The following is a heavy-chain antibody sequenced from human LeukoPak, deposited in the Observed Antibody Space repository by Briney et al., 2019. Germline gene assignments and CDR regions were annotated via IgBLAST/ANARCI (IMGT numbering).Heavy chain of an antibody. CDR3: AIGRAMIVVVPLDY. J-gene: IGHJ4*02. CDR2: ISAYSGGT. D-gene: IGHD3-22*01. V-gene: IGHV1-2*02. Sequence: GASVKVSCKASGYTFTSYGISWVRQAPGQGLEWMGWISAYSGGTNYAQKFQGRVTMTRDTSISTAYMELSRLRSDDTAVYYCAIGRAMIVVVPLDYWGQGTLVTVSS. CDR1: GYTFTSYG.